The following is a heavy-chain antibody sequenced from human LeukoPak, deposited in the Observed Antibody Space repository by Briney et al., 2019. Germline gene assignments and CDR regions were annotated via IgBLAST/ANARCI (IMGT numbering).Heavy chain of an antibody. J-gene: IGHJ3*02. CDR2: ISYDGSNK. V-gene: IGHV3-30*03. D-gene: IGHD3-22*01. Sequence: GGSLRLSCAASDFTFSSYGMHWVRQAPGKGLEWVAVISYDGSNKYYADSVKGRFTISRDNSKNTLYLQMNSLRAEDTAVYYCARRRGRVAITLDAFDIWGQGTMVTVSS. CDR3: ARRRGRVAITLDAFDI. CDR1: DFTFSSYG.